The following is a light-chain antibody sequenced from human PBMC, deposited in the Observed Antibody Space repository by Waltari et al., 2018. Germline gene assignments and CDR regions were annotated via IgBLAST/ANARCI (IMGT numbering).Light chain of an antibody. Sequence: QSVLTQPPSVSGAPGQRVTISCTGSSSNTGAGFDVHWYQQLPGTAPKLLIYLNTNRPSGVPDRFSGSRSGASASLAITGLLAEDEADYYCQSYDSSLRTYVFGTGTKVTVL. CDR3: QSYDSSLRTYV. CDR1: SSNTGAGFD. CDR2: LNT. J-gene: IGLJ1*01. V-gene: IGLV1-40*01.